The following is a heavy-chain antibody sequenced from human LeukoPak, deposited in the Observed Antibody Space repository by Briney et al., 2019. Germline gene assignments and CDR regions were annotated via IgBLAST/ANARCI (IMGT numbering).Heavy chain of an antibody. V-gene: IGHV1-2*06. CDR2: INPNSGGT. J-gene: IGHJ4*02. D-gene: IGHD6-19*01. Sequence: SVKVSCKASGYTFTGYYLHWVRQAPGQGLDWMGRINPNSGGTNYAQKFQGSVTMTRDTSISTAYMELSRLRSDDAAVYYCARDGARAVAGTGSGYWGQGTLVTVSS. CDR1: GYTFTGYY. CDR3: ARDGARAVAGTGSGY.